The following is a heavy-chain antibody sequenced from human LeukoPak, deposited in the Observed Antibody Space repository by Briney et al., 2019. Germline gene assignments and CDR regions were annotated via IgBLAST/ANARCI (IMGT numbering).Heavy chain of an antibody. CDR3: ARRHIYGYYFDY. CDR1: GVSISSYY. D-gene: IGHD5-18*01. V-gene: IGHV4-59*08. CDR2: IYYSGST. J-gene: IGHJ4*02. Sequence: PSETLSLTCAVSGVSISSYYWSWIRQPPGKGLEWIGYIYYSGSTNYNPSLKSRLNISVDTSKNQSSLKLSSVTAADTAVYYCARRHIYGYYFDYWGQGTLVTVSS.